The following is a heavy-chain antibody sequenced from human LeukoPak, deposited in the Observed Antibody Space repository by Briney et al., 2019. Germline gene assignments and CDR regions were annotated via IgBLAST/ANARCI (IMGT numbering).Heavy chain of an antibody. V-gene: IGHV1-8*01. CDR2: MSPNSGDT. CDR3: ARSSGSYFDY. J-gene: IGHJ4*02. CDR1: GYTFTSYD. Sequence: ASVKVSCKASGYTFTSYDINWVRQATGQGLEWMGWMSPNSGDTGYAQKFQGRVTMTRDTSTSTVYMELSSLRSEDTAVYYCARSSGSYFDYWGQGTLVTVSS. D-gene: IGHD1-26*01.